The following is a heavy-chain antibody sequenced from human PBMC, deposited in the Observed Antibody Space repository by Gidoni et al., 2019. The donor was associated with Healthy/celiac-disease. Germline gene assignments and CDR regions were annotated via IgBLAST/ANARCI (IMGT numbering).Heavy chain of an antibody. D-gene: IGHD2-15*01. CDR2: IWYDGSNK. V-gene: IGHV3-33*01. CDR1: GFTFSSTG. Sequence: QVQLVESGGGVVQPGRSLRLSCAASGFTFSSTGMHWVRQAPGKVLEWVAVIWYDGSNKYYADSVKGRFTISRDNSKNTLYLQMNSLRAEDTAVYYCARESSNCSGGSCYPGGFDPWGQGTLVTVSS. CDR3: ARESSNCSGGSCYPGGFDP. J-gene: IGHJ5*02.